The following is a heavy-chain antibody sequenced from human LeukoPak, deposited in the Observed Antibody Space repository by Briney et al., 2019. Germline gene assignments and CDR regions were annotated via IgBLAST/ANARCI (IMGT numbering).Heavy chain of an antibody. D-gene: IGHD2-2*03. CDR3: AEAGYCSSTSCYDYYYYGMDV. J-gene: IGHJ6*02. Sequence: SVKDSCKASGGTFSSYAISWVRQAPGQGLEWMGGIIPIFGTANYAQKFQGRVTITADESTSTAYMELSSLRSEDTAVYYCAEAGYCSSTSCYDYYYYGMDVWGQGTTVTVSS. V-gene: IGHV1-69*01. CDR2: IIPIFGTA. CDR1: GGTFSSYA.